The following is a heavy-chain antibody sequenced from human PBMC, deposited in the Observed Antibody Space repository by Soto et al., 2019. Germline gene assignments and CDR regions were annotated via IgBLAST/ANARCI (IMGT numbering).Heavy chain of an antibody. J-gene: IGHJ6*02. CDR2: IYSSGST. CDR3: ARQSHSGYDSNYYYGMDV. Sequence: PSETLTLTCTVSGGSISSYYWSWIRQPPGKGLEWIGYIYSSGSTNYNPSLKSRVTISLDTSKNQFSLKLSSVTAADTAVYYCARQSHSGYDSNYYYGMDVWGQGTTVTVS. V-gene: IGHV4-59*01. D-gene: IGHD5-12*01. CDR1: GGSISSYY.